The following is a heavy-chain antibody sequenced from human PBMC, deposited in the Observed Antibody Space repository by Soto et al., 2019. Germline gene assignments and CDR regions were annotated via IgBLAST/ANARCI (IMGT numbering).Heavy chain of an antibody. D-gene: IGHD6-19*01. V-gene: IGHV3-30*18. CDR1: GFTFSSYG. CDR2: ISYDGSNK. CDR3: AKDASIAVLNWFDP. J-gene: IGHJ5*02. Sequence: GGSLRLSCAASGFTFSSYGMHWVRQAPGKGLEWVAVISYDGSNKYYADSVKGRFTISRDNSKNTLYLQMNSLRAEDTAVYYCAKDASIAVLNWFDPWGQGTLVTVSS.